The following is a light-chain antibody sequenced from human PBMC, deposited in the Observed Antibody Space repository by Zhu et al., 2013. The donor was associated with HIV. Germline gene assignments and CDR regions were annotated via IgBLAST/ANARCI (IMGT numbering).Light chain of an antibody. V-gene: IGLV2-14*01. J-gene: IGLJ1*01. CDR1: NSDIGTYNH. CDR2: EVS. Sequence: QSALTQPASVSGSPGQSITISCTGSNSDIGTYNHISWYQQHPGKAPKLIIYEVSHRPSGVSSRFSASKSGNTASLTISGLQSEDEADYYCSXXXXLTLCSSEVGT. CDR3: SXXXXLTLCSSE.